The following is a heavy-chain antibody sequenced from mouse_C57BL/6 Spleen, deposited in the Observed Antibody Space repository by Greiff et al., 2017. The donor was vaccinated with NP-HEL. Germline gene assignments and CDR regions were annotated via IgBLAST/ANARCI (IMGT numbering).Heavy chain of an antibody. J-gene: IGHJ1*03. CDR3: ARIDYYGSSDWYFDV. V-gene: IGHV1-18*01. Sequence: EVHLQQSGPELVKPGASVKIPCKASGYTFTDYNMDWVKQSHGKSLEWIGDINPNNGGTIYNRKFKGKATLTVDKSSSTAYMELRSLTSEDTAVYYCARIDYYGSSDWYFDVWGTGTTVTVSS. D-gene: IGHD1-1*01. CDR2: INPNNGGT. CDR1: GYTFTDYN.